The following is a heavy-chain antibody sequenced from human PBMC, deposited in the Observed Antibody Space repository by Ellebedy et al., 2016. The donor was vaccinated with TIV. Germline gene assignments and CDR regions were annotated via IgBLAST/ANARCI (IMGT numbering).Heavy chain of an antibody. CDR1: GFTFKTYS. D-gene: IGHD6-19*01. Sequence: GGSLRLSXEASGFTFKTYSMAWVRQAPGKGLEWVSSISGRGINTFYEDSVKGRFTISRDNSKNILHLQMNSLRAEDTAVYYCASDLDHWGQGTLVTVSS. CDR3: ASDLDH. J-gene: IGHJ4*02. CDR2: ISGRGINT. V-gene: IGHV3-23*01.